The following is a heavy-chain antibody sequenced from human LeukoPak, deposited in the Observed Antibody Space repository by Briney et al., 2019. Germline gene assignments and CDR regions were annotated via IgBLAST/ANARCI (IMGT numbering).Heavy chain of an antibody. Sequence: ASETLSLTCSVPGGSLNSFSHYWAWIRQPPGKGLEWIGCIFSSGSTYYNPSLQSRVTFSLDKSNNHFDLKLTSLTAEDTAVYYCARGLAHGGIANWFDPWGQGTLVTVSS. CDR3: ARGLAHGGIANWFDP. V-gene: IGHV4-39*06. CDR2: IFSSGST. CDR1: GGSLNSFSHY. D-gene: IGHD2-21*01. J-gene: IGHJ5*02.